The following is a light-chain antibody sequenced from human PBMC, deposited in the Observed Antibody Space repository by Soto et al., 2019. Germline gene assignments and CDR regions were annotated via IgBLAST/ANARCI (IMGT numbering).Light chain of an antibody. V-gene: IGLV1-51*01. CDR1: SSNIGSNY. Sequence: QSVLTQPPSVSAAPGQTVTISCSGSSSNIGSNYVSWYQQLPGTAPKLLIYGNNKRPSGIPDRVSGSKSGTSATLGITGLQTGDEADYYCGTWDTSLSAVIFGGGTRLTVL. CDR2: GNN. CDR3: GTWDTSLSAVI. J-gene: IGLJ2*01.